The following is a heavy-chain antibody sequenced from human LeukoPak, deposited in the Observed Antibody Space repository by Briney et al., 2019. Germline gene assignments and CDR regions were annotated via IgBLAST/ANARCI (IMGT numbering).Heavy chain of an antibody. CDR3: ARSIMIFGVARGLGDWFDP. Sequence: GRSLRLSCAASGFTFSSYAMHWVRQAPGKGLEWVAVISYDGSSKYYADSVKGRFTISRDNSKNTLYLQVNSLRAEDTAVYYCARSIMIFGVARGLGDWFDPWGQGTLVTVSS. J-gene: IGHJ5*02. CDR1: GFTFSSYA. CDR2: ISYDGSSK. V-gene: IGHV3-30-3*01. D-gene: IGHD3-3*01.